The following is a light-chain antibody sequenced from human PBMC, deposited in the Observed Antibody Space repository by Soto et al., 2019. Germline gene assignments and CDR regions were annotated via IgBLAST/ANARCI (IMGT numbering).Light chain of an antibody. CDR1: SSDVGAYNY. CDR3: SSFTTTNSVV. V-gene: IGLV2-14*01. Sequence: QSALTQPASVSGSPGQSITISCTGTSSDVGAYNYVSWYQQHPGKAPKLMIFEVSNRPSGVSDRFSGSKSGNTASLTISGLQTEDEADHYCSSFTTTNSVVFGGGTKLTVL. CDR2: EVS. J-gene: IGLJ2*01.